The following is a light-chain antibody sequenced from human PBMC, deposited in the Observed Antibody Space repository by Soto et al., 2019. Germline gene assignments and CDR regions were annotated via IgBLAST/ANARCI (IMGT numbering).Light chain of an antibody. CDR2: EGT. J-gene: IGLJ1*01. Sequence: QSALTQPASVSGSPGQSITISCTGPSSDVGTYNLVSWYQQHPDKAPKVILYEGTKRPSGVSPRFSGSQSGNTASLTISGLQAEDEADYFCSSFAGNNNRGVFGSGTKLTVL. V-gene: IGLV2-14*02. CDR1: SSDVGTYNL. CDR3: SSFAGNNNRGV.